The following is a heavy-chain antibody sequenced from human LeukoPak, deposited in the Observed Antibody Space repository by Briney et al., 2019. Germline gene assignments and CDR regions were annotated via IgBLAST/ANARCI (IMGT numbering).Heavy chain of an antibody. V-gene: IGHV3-30*02. CDR3: TSAANDY. Sequence: GGSLRLSCVASGSTFSNYGMHWVRQAPGKGLEWVSFIRNDGSKKYDADSVKGRFTISRDNSKNTLYLQMNNLRAEDTAVYYCTSAANDYWGQGTLVTVSS. CDR1: GSTFSNYG. J-gene: IGHJ4*02. D-gene: IGHD2-2*01. CDR2: IRNDGSKK.